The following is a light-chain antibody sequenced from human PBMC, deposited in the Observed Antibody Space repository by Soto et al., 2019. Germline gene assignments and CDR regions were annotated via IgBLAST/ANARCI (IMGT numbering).Light chain of an antibody. J-gene: IGKJ1*01. CDR3: QKYNNAPLT. V-gene: IGKV1-27*01. CDR1: QGISNF. Sequence: DIQMTQSPSSLSAYVGDRVTITCRASQGISNFLAWYQQKPGKVPKLLIYAASTLQSGVPSRFSGSASGTDVTLTISSLQPEDVATYYCQKYNNAPLTFGQGTKVEIK. CDR2: AAS.